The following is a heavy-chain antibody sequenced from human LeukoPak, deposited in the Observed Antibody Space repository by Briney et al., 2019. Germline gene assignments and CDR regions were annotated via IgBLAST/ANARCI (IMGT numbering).Heavy chain of an antibody. D-gene: IGHD1-26*01. CDR2: IKQDGSEK. J-gene: IGHJ6*03. Sequence: GGSLRLSCAASGFTFSSYWMSWVRQAPGKGLEWVANIKQDGSEKYYVDSVKGRFTISRDNAKNSLYLQMNSLRAEDTAVYYCARDRTVGSSPRLYYYYYYMDVWGKGTTVTVSS. CDR3: ARDRTVGSSPRLYYYYYYMDV. CDR1: GFTFSSYW. V-gene: IGHV3-7*01.